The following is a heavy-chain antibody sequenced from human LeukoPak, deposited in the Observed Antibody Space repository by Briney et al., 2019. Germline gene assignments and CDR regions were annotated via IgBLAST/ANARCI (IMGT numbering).Heavy chain of an antibody. CDR2: ISSSSSYI. Sequence: PGGSLRLYCAASGFTFRSNAMSWVGQAQGKGLEWVSSISSSSSYIYYADSVKGRFTISRDNAKNSLYLQMNSLRAEDTAVYYCARSRVGVATDYWGQGTLVTVSS. D-gene: IGHD1-26*01. CDR1: GFTFRSNA. V-gene: IGHV3-21*01. J-gene: IGHJ4*02. CDR3: ARSRVGVATDY.